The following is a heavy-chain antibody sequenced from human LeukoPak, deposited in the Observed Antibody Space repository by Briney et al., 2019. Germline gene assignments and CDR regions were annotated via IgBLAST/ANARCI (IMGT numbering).Heavy chain of an antibody. J-gene: IGHJ4*02. Sequence: ASVKVSCKFSGYTLTELSMHWVRQAPGKGLEWMGGFDPEDGETIYAQKFQGRVTMTEDTSTDTAYMELSSLRSEDTAVYYCATGFGVVTATRHVYWGQGTLVTVSS. V-gene: IGHV1-24*01. CDR1: GYTLTELS. CDR3: ATGFGVVTATRHVY. D-gene: IGHD2-21*02. CDR2: FDPEDGET.